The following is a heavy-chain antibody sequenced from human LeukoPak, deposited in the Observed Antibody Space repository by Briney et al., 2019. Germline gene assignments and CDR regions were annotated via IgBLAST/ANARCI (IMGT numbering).Heavy chain of an antibody. D-gene: IGHD1-26*01. CDR2: ISYDGSNK. Sequence: GGSLRLSCAASGFTFSGYWMSWVRQAPGKGLEWVAVISYDGSNKYYADSVKGRFTISRDNSKNTLYLQMNSLRAEDTAVYYCARDRWELLCLYAFDIWGQGTMVTVSS. CDR1: GFTFSGYW. V-gene: IGHV3-30*03. J-gene: IGHJ3*02. CDR3: ARDRWELLCLYAFDI.